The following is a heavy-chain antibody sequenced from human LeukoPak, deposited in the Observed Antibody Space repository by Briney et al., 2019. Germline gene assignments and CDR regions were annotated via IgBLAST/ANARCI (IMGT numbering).Heavy chain of an antibody. CDR2: ISSSSSTI. D-gene: IGHD4-17*01. V-gene: IGHV3-48*01. J-gene: IGHJ4*02. Sequence: PGGSLRLSCAVSGFTFSDYNMSWVRQAPGKGLEWVSYISSSSSTIYYADSVKGRFTISRHNAKNSLYLQMNSLRAEDTAVYYCASLYGEILDYWGQGTLVTVSS. CDR3: ASLYGEILDY. CDR1: GFTFSDYN.